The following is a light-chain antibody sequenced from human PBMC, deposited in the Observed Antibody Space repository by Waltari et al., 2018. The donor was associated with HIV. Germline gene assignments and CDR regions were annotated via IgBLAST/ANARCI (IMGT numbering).Light chain of an antibody. J-gene: IGLJ2*01. CDR2: EDT. Sequence: QSALTQPASVSGSPGQSITMSCTGVGNYKLVSWYQQYPGKAPKAIIYEDTKRPSGVSNRFSGSKSGNTASLTISGLQADDEANYFCCSYAGRPVVFGGGTKLTVL. V-gene: IGLV2-23*01. CDR1: VGNYKL. CDR3: CSYAGRPVV.